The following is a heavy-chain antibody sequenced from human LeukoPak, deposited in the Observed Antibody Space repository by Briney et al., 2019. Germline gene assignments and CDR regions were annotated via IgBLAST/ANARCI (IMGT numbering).Heavy chain of an antibody. CDR1: GGTFSIYA. CDR3: ARGELMGVTADY. CDR2: IIPIFGTA. Sequence: ASVKVSCRASGGTFSIYAISWVRQAPGQGLEWMGGIIPIFGTANYAQKFQGRVTITADESTGTAYMELSSLRSEDTAVYYCARGELMGVTADYWGQGTLVTVSS. D-gene: IGHD3-16*01. J-gene: IGHJ4*02. V-gene: IGHV1-69*01.